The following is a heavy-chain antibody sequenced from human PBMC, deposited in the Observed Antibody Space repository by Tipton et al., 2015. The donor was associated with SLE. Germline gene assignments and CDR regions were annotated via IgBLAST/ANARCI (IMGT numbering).Heavy chain of an antibody. CDR1: GGYISSSSYY. Sequence: TLSLTCTVSGGYISSSSYYWGWIRQPPGKGLEWIGNIYYTGNTFYNPSLKSRVTISLDTSKNQFSLKLSSVTAADTAVYYCARDEYRYDGTGYHLLGHFDYWGQGTLVTVSS. D-gene: IGHD3-22*01. CDR2: IYYTGNT. CDR3: ARDEYRYDGTGYHLLGHFDY. J-gene: IGHJ4*02. V-gene: IGHV4-39*07.